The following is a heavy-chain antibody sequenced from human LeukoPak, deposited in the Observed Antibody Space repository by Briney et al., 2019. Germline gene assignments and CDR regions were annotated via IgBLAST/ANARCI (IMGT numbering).Heavy chain of an antibody. CDR1: GGTFSSYA. J-gene: IGHJ4*02. Sequence: SVKVSCKASGGTFSSYAISWVRQAPGQGLEWMGRIIPILGIANYAQKFRGRVTITADKSTSTAYMELSSLRSEDTAVYYCARVESGGSCYDYWGQGTLVTVSS. CDR3: ARVESGGSCYDY. D-gene: IGHD2-15*01. V-gene: IGHV1-69*04. CDR2: IIPILGIA.